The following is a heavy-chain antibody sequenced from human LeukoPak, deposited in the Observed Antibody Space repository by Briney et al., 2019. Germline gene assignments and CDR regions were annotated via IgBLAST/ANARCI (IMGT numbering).Heavy chain of an antibody. CDR2: INHSGST. CDR1: GGSFSGYY. J-gene: IGHJ5*02. Sequence: SETLSLTCAVYGGSFSGYYWSWIRQPPGKGLEWIGEINHSGSTNYYPSLKSRVTISVDTSKNQLSLKLSSVTAADTAVYYCARGGDAFDPWGQGTLVTVSS. V-gene: IGHV4-34*01. D-gene: IGHD3-10*01. CDR3: ARGGDAFDP.